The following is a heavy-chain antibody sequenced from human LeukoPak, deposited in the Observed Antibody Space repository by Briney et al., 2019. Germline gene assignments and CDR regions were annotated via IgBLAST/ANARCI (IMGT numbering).Heavy chain of an antibody. Sequence: SETLSLTCTVSGASITSSGYYWGWIRQPPGKGLEWIGTIYHSGSTYYNPSLKSRVTISVDTSKNQFSLKLSSVTAADTAVYYCARVYYSSSYDYWYFDLWGRGTLVTVSS. CDR3: ARVYYSSSYDYWYFDL. CDR2: IYHSGST. CDR1: GASITSSGYY. D-gene: IGHD6-13*01. V-gene: IGHV4-39*07. J-gene: IGHJ2*01.